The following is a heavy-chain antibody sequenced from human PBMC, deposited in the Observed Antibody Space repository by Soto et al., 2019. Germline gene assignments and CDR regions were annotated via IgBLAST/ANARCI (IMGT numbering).Heavy chain of an antibody. CDR2: INIGSDTI. CDR1: GFTLSAYS. V-gene: IGHV3-48*02. Sequence: GGSLRLSCAASGFTLSAYSMNWVRQAPGKGLEWISFINIGSDTIYYGDSVKGRFTISRDNAKNALYLQMNSLTDDDTAAYYCARPHLDRPTYYGLDVWGQGTTVTVSS. CDR3: ARPHLDRPTYYGLDV. J-gene: IGHJ6*02. D-gene: IGHD3-16*01.